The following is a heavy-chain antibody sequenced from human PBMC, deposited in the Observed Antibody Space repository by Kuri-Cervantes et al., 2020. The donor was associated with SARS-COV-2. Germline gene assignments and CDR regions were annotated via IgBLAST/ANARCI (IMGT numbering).Heavy chain of an antibody. CDR2: INTNTGNP. CDR3: ARGRVITIFGVASPGYYYMDV. Sequence: ASVKVSCKASGYTFTSNAMNWVRQAPGQGLEWMGWINTNTGNPTYAQGFTGRFVFSLDTSVSTAYLQISSLKAEDTAVYYCARGRVITIFGVASPGYYYMDVWGKGTTVTVSS. CDR1: GYTFTSNA. D-gene: IGHD3-3*01. J-gene: IGHJ6*03. V-gene: IGHV7-4-1*02.